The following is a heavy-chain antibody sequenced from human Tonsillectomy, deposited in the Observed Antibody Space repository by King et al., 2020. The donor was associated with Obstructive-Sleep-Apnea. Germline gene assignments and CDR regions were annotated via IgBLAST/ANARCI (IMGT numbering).Heavy chain of an antibody. D-gene: IGHD3-9*01. CDR3: AHRTMYDILTGYLF. Sequence: ITLKESGPTLVKPTQTLTLTCTFSGFSLSTSGVGVGWIRQPPGKALEWLALIYWDDDKRYSPSLKRRLTITEDTSKNQVVLTMTTMDPVDTATYYCAHRTMYDILTGYLFWGQGTLVTVSS. J-gene: IGHJ4*02. CDR2: IYWDDDK. V-gene: IGHV2-5*02. CDR1: GFSLSTSGVG.